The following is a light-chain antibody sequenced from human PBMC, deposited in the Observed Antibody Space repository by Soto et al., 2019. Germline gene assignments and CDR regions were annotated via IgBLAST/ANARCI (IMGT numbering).Light chain of an antibody. Sequence: DIVMTQTPLSSPVTLGQSASISCRSSQSLVHSNGYTYLIWLQQRPGQPPRPLINNISNRFSGAPDRFSGRGAGTECTLEISRVQPEDVGVYFCMQATQFPRTFGQGTKVTIK. CDR2: NIS. CDR3: MQATQFPRT. V-gene: IGKV2-24*01. J-gene: IGKJ1*01. CDR1: QSLVHSNGYTY.